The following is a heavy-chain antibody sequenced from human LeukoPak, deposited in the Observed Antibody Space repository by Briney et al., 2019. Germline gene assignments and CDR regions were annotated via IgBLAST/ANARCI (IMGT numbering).Heavy chain of an antibody. CDR2: IIPLLAIA. CDR1: GDTFSTYT. V-gene: IGHV1-69*02. J-gene: IGHJ4*02. CDR3: ARYFAEGDPFDY. Sequence: ASVKVSCKTSGDTFSTYTISWVRQAPGQGLEWMGRIIPLLAIANYTQKFQGRVTITADKSTSTAFMELSSLRSEDTAVYYCARYFAEGDPFDYWGRGTLVTVSS. D-gene: IGHD3-9*01.